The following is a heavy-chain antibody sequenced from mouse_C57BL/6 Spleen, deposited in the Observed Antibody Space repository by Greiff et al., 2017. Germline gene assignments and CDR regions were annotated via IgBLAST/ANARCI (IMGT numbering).Heavy chain of an antibody. D-gene: IGHD2-4*01. Sequence: VQLQQSGAELVRPGASVTLSCKASGYTFTDYEMHWVKQTPVHGLAWIGAIDPETGGTAYNQKFKGKAILTADKSSSPAYMELRSLTSEDSAVYYCSYYDYGDGAWFAYWGQGTLVTVSA. V-gene: IGHV1-15*01. CDR1: GYTFTDYE. J-gene: IGHJ3*01. CDR3: SYYDYGDGAWFAY. CDR2: IDPETGGT.